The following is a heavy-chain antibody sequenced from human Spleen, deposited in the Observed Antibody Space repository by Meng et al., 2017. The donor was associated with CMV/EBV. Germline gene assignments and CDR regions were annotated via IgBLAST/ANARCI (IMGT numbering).Heavy chain of an antibody. V-gene: IGHV1-58*01. CDR2: IVVGSGNT. Sequence: SVKVSCKASGFTFSSSAVQWVRQARGQRLEWIGWIVVGSGNTNYAQKFQERVTITRDMSTSTAYMELSGLRSEDTAVYYCAAGLGLGGGMDVWGQGTTVTVSS. CDR1: GFTFSSSA. D-gene: IGHD3-16*01. CDR3: AAGLGLGGGMDV. J-gene: IGHJ6*02.